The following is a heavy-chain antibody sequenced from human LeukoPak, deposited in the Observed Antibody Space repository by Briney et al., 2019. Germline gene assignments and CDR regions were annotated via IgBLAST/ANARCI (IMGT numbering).Heavy chain of an antibody. Sequence: ASVKVSCKVSGYTLTELSMHWVRQAPGKGLAWMGGFDPEDGETIYAQKFQGRVTMTEDTSTDTAYMELSSLRSEDTAVYYCATVPSMVRGVQYFDYWGQGTLVTVSS. CDR1: GYTLTELS. D-gene: IGHD3-10*01. CDR3: ATVPSMVRGVQYFDY. CDR2: FDPEDGET. J-gene: IGHJ4*02. V-gene: IGHV1-24*01.